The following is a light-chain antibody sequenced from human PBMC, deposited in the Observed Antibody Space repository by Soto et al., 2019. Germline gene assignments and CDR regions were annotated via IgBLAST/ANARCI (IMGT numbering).Light chain of an antibody. CDR2: GAS. CDR3: QQYGTSPGT. V-gene: IGKV3-20*01. J-gene: IGKJ1*01. CDR1: QSVSGSY. Sequence: LTHPPGSQTLCRAECTDLSCSASQSVSGSYLAWYQQKPGQAPRLLIYGASSRATGIPDRFSGSGSGTDFTLTISRLEPEDFALYCCQQYGTSPGTFGRGTKVDIK.